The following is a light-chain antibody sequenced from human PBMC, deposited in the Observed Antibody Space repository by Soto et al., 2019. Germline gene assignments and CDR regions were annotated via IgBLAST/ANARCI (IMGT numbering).Light chain of an antibody. V-gene: IGKV3-15*01. J-gene: IGKJ1*01. CDR3: QQHYNWHPST. CDR1: QSITSC. CDR2: GAS. Sequence: EIVMTQSPSTLSVSVGERVTLSCRASQSITSCLAWYQQKPGQAPRLLIYGASTRDTGVPPRFSGSGCGTALTLTISSLQPEDFAVYYCQQHYNWHPSTFGQGTQVDIK.